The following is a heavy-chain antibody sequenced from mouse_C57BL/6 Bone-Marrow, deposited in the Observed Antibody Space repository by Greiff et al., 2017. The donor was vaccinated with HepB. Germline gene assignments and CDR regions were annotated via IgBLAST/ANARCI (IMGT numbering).Heavy chain of an antibody. CDR1: GFTFSDFY. J-gene: IGHJ4*01. D-gene: IGHD2-3*01. Sequence: EVKLMESGGGLVQSGRSLRLSCATSGFTFSDFYMEWVRQAPGKGLEWIAASRNKANDYTTEYSASVTGRFIVSRDTSQSILYLQMNALRAEDTAIYDCARDGPEGYYVSAMDYWGQGTSVTVSS. V-gene: IGHV7-1*01. CDR3: ARDGPEGYYVSAMDY. CDR2: SRNKANDYTT.